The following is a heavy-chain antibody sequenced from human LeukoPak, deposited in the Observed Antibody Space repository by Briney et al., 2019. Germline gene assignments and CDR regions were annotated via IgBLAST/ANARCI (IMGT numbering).Heavy chain of an antibody. CDR1: GFTFSSYE. CDR3: ARSVVAAEDYYYGMDV. CDR2: ISSSGSTI. J-gene: IGHJ6*02. D-gene: IGHD2-15*01. Sequence: GGSLRLSCAASGFTFSSYEMNWVRQAPGKGLEWVSYISSSGSTIYYADSVKGRFTISRDNAKNSLYLQMNSLRAEDTAVYHCARSVVAAEDYYYGMDVWGQGTTVTVSS. V-gene: IGHV3-48*03.